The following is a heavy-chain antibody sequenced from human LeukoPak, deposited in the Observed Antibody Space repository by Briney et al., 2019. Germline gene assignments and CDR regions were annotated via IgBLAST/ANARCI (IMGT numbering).Heavy chain of an antibody. CDR1: RFTFDDYA. V-gene: IGHV3-9*01. D-gene: IGHD1-26*01. CDR2: ISWNSGSI. Sequence: GGSLRLSCAASRFTFDDYAMHWVRQAPGKGLEWVSGISWNSGSIVYADSVKGRFTISRDNSKNTLYLQMNSLRAEDTAVYYCARGGSYLSAFDIWGQGTMVTVSS. CDR3: ARGGSYLSAFDI. J-gene: IGHJ3*02.